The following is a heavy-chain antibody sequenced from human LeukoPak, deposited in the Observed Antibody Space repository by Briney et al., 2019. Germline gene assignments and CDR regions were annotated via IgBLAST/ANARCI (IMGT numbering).Heavy chain of an antibody. CDR2: IYTSGST. Sequence: SETLSLTCTVSGGSISSSSYYWGWIRQPAGKGLEWIGRIYTSGSTNYNPSLKSRVTMSVDTSKNQFSLKLSSVTAADTAVYYCARGGYSYGYYYYYYMDVWGKGTTDTISS. CDR3: ARGGYSYGYYYYYYMDV. D-gene: IGHD5-18*01. CDR1: GGSISSSSYY. V-gene: IGHV4-61*02. J-gene: IGHJ6*03.